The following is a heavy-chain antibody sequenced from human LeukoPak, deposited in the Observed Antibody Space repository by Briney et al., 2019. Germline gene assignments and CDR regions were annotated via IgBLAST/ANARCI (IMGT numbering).Heavy chain of an antibody. Sequence: SETLSLTCTVSGGSISSGSYYWSWIRQPAGKGLEWIGRIYTSGNTNYNPSLKSRVTISVDTSKNQFSLKLNSVTAADTAVYYCAISGSGTYYDEQFDYWGQGTLVTVSS. D-gene: IGHD3-10*01. CDR1: GGSISSGSYY. V-gene: IGHV4-61*02. J-gene: IGHJ4*02. CDR2: IYTSGNT. CDR3: AISGSGTYYDEQFDY.